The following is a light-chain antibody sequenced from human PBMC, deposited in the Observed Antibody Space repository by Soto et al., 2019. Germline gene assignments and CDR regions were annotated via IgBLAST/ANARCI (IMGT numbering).Light chain of an antibody. CDR2: DAS. V-gene: IGKV3-11*01. CDR3: QQGSDWPLT. J-gene: IGKJ4*01. CDR1: QSVSGY. Sequence: EIVLTQSPATLSLSPGERATLSCRASQSVSGYLAWYQQKPGQAPRLLIYDASNRATGIQPRFSGSGSATDFTLTISSLEVEDFAVYFCQQGSDWPLTFGGGTKVEIK.